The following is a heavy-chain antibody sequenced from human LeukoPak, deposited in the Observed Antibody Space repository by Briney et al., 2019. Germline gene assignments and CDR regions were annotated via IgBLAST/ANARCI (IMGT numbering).Heavy chain of an antibody. CDR2: INPSGGRT. Sequence: GASVKVSCKASGYTFTSYYMHWVRQAPGQGLEWMAIINPSGGRTSYAQKFQGRVTMTRDTSTSTVYMELSSLRSEDTAVYYCARDSRPSYDSSGYYYPGGYWGQGTLVTVSS. D-gene: IGHD3-22*01. J-gene: IGHJ4*02. CDR3: ARDSRPSYDSSGYYYPGGY. CDR1: GYTFTSYY. V-gene: IGHV1-46*01.